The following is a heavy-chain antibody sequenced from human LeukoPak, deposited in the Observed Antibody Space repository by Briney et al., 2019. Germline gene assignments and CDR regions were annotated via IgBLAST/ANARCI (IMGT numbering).Heavy chain of an antibody. CDR3: ARDSGRFGVFDI. V-gene: IGHV3-30*03. D-gene: IGHD3-10*01. CDR2: ISYDGSNK. Sequence: GGSLRLSCEVSGFTFSSYAMHWVRQAPGKGLEWVAVISYDGSNKYYADSVKGRFTISRDNSKNTLYLQMNSLRAEDTAVYYCARDSGRFGVFDIWGQGTMVTVSS. J-gene: IGHJ3*02. CDR1: GFTFSSYA.